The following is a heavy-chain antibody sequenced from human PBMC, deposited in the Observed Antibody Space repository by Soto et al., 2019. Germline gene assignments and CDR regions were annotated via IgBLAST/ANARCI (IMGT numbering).Heavy chain of an antibody. J-gene: IGHJ4*02. CDR3: ARSDGAYYYDSSGYYYFDY. V-gene: IGHV1-2*04. CDR1: GYTFTGYY. Sequence: QVQLVQSGAEVKKPGASVKVSCKASGYTFTGYYMHWVRQAPGQGLEWMGWINPNSGGTNYAQKFQGWVTMTRDTSISTAYMELSRLRSDDTAVYYCARSDGAYYYDSSGYYYFDYWGQGTLVTVSS. D-gene: IGHD3-22*01. CDR2: INPNSGGT.